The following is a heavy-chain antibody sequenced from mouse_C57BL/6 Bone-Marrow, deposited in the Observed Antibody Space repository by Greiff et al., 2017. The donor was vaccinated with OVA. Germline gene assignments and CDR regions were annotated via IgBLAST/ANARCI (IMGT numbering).Heavy chain of an antibody. V-gene: IGHV1-81*01. CDR2: IYPRSGNT. J-gene: IGHJ2*01. D-gene: IGHD1-1*01. CDR3: ARYYYGSRTFDY. Sequence: QVHVKQSGAELARPGASVKLSCKASGYTFTSYGISWVKQRTGQGLEWIGEIYPRSGNTYYNEKFKGKATLTADKSSSTAYMELRSLTSEDSAVYFCARYYYGSRTFDYWGQGTTLTVSS. CDR1: GYTFTSYG.